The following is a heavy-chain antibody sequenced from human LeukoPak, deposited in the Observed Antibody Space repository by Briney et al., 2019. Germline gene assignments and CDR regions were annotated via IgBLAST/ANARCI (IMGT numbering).Heavy chain of an antibody. D-gene: IGHD2-21*02. V-gene: IGHV4-4*07. CDR2: IYASGNT. Sequence: SETLSLTCTVSVGSISSYYCSWIRQPAGKGLEWICRIYASGNTNYNPSLKSRVTMSVDTSKNLFALKLSSVTAADTAVYYCARQGVATAIDYWGPGTLVTVSS. CDR3: ARQGVATAIDY. CDR1: VGSISSYY. J-gene: IGHJ4*01.